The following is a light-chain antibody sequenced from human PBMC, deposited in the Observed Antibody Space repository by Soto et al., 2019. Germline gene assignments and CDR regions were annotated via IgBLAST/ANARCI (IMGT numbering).Light chain of an antibody. V-gene: IGLV1-51*01. CDR1: SSNIGNNY. CDR3: SAYTARSTLV. Sequence: QSVLTQPPSVSAAPGQKVTISCSGSSSNIGNNYVSWYQQLPGTAPKLLIYDNNKRPSGIPDRFSGSKSGTSATLGITGLQTGDEGDYYCSAYTARSTLVFGGGTKLTVL. J-gene: IGLJ3*02. CDR2: DNN.